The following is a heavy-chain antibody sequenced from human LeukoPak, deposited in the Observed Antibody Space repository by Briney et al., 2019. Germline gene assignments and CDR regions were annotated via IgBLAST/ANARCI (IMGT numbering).Heavy chain of an antibody. V-gene: IGHV4-39*01. CDR3: VRYCTGDSCFPFDY. CDR2: MYYSGST. D-gene: IGHD2-15*01. J-gene: IGHJ4*02. Sequence: SETLSLICTVSGDSISSSSYYWGWIRQPPGKGLEWIGSMYYSGSTYYNPSLKSRVTISVDTSKNQYSLRLSSVTAADTALYYCVRYCTGDSCFPFDYWGPGTLVTVSS. CDR1: GDSISSSSYY.